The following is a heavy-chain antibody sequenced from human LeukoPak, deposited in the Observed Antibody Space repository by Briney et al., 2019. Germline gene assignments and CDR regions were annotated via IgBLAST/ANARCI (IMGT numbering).Heavy chain of an antibody. CDR3: AKDVSSGYPLAAFDY. CDR2: ISSSSSYI. V-gene: IGHV3-21*04. CDR1: GFTFSSYS. J-gene: IGHJ4*02. Sequence: GGSLRLSCAASGFTFSSYSMNWVRQAPGKGLEWVSSISSSSSYIYYADSVKGRFTISRDNAKNSLYLQMNSLRAEDTALYYCAKDVSSGYPLAAFDYWGQGTLVTVSS. D-gene: IGHD3-22*01.